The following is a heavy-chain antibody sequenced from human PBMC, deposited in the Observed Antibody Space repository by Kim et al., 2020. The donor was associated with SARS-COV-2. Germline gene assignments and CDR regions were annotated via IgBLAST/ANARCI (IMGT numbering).Heavy chain of an antibody. Sequence: GGSLRLSCAASGFTFSSYSMNWVRQAPGKGLEWVSSISSSSSYIYYADSVKGRFTISRDNAKNSLYLQMNSLRAEDTAVYYCARDQAVATINYYYGMDVWGQGTTVTVSS. CDR1: GFTFSSYS. CDR3: ARDQAVATINYYYGMDV. CDR2: ISSSSSYI. V-gene: IGHV3-21*01. D-gene: IGHD5-12*01. J-gene: IGHJ6*02.